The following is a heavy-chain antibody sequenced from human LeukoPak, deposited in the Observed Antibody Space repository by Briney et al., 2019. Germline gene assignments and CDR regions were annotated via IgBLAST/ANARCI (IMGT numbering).Heavy chain of an antibody. Sequence: PGGSLRLSGAASGFTVSSNYMSWVRQAPGKGLEWVAVISYDGSNKYYADSVKGRFTISRDNSKNTLYLQMNSLRAEDTAVYYCARVAPRTTVVTRVGYYFDYWGQGTLVTVSS. J-gene: IGHJ4*02. CDR3: ARVAPRTTVVTRVGYYFDY. V-gene: IGHV3-30*03. CDR1: GFTVSSNY. D-gene: IGHD4-23*01. CDR2: ISYDGSNK.